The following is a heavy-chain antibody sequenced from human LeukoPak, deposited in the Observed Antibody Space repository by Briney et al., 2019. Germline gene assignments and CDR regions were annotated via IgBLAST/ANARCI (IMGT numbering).Heavy chain of an antibody. Sequence: SETLSLTCTVSGYSISSGYYWGWIRQPPGKGLEWIGSIYHSGSTNYNPSLKSRVTISVDKSKNQFSLKLSSVTAADTAVYYCARASSRYFDLWGRGTLVTVSS. CDR3: ARASSRYFDL. D-gene: IGHD5/OR15-5a*01. CDR1: GYSISSGYY. V-gene: IGHV4-38-2*02. J-gene: IGHJ2*01. CDR2: IYHSGST.